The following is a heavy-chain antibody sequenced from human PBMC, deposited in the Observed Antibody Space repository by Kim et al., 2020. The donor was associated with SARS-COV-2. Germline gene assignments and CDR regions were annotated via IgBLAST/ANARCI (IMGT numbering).Heavy chain of an antibody. J-gene: IGHJ5*02. CDR1: GYTFTSYD. CDR2: MNPNSGNT. D-gene: IGHD3-3*01. V-gene: IGHV1-8*01. Sequence: ASVKVSCKASGYTFTSYDINWVRQATGQGLEWMGWMNPNSGNTGYAQKFQGRVTMTRNTSISTAYMELSSLRSEETPVYYCARAPAGGTVFRVGISGDGWFDPWGQGTLVTVSS. CDR3: ARAPAGGTVFRVGISGDGWFDP.